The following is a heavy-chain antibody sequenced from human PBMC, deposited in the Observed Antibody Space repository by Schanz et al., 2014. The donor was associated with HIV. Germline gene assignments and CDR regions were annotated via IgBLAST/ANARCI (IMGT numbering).Heavy chain of an antibody. J-gene: IGHJ4*02. CDR1: GFTFSSYA. D-gene: IGHD3-22*01. Sequence: EVQLLESGGGLEQPGGSLRLSCAASGFTFSSYAMSWVRQAPGKGLEWVSAISESGGSTYYADSVKGRFTISRDNSKNTLYLQMNTLRAEDTAVYYCAKPEYDTSGNSQSHFDYWGQGTLVTVSS. CDR3: AKPEYDTSGNSQSHFDY. V-gene: IGHV3-23*01. CDR2: ISESGGST.